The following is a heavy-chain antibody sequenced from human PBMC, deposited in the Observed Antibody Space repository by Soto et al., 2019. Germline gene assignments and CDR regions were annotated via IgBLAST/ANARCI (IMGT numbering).Heavy chain of an antibody. Sequence: PSETLSLTCTVCGGSISSGDYYWSWIRQPPXKGLEWIGYIYYSGSTYYNPSLKSRVTISVDTSKNQFSLKLSSVTAADTAVYYCAREGIAARHYYYRMDVWGQGTTVTVSS. V-gene: IGHV4-30-4*01. CDR2: IYYSGST. J-gene: IGHJ6*02. D-gene: IGHD6-6*01. CDR3: AREGIAARHYYYRMDV. CDR1: GGSISSGDYY.